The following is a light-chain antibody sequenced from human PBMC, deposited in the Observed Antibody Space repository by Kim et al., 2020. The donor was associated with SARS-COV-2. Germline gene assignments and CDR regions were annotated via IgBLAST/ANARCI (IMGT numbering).Light chain of an antibody. Sequence: AAGGDRVTITCPASQGISNYLAWYQQKPGKVPKLLIYAASALQSGVPSRFSGSGSGTDFTLTISSLQPEDVATYYWQKYNSAPWTFGQGTKVDIK. CDR2: AAS. J-gene: IGKJ1*01. CDR1: QGISNY. CDR3: QKYNSAPWT. V-gene: IGKV1-27*01.